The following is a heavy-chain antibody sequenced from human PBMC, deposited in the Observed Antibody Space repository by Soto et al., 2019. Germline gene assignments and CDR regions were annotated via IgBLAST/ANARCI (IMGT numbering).Heavy chain of an antibody. CDR3: VKDYSLIHPMIVVVTRGTFDY. Sequence: GGSLRLSCSASGFTFSSYAMHWVRQAPGKGLEYVSAISSNGGSTYYADSVKGRFTISRDNSKNTLYLQMSSLRAEDTAVYYCVKDYSLIHPMIVVVTRGTFDYWGQGTLVTVSS. J-gene: IGHJ4*02. V-gene: IGHV3-64D*08. CDR1: GFTFSSYA. D-gene: IGHD3-22*01. CDR2: ISSNGGST.